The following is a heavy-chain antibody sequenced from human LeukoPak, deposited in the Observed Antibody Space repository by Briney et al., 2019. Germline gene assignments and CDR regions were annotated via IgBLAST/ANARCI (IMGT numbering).Heavy chain of an antibody. J-gene: IGHJ6*02. V-gene: IGHV3-30*18. D-gene: IGHD5-24*01. CDR2: ISYDGSNK. CDR3: AKADAKEMATSPPDV. CDR1: GFTFSSYG. Sequence: PGRSLRLSCAASGFTFSSYGMHWVRQAPGKGLEWVAVISYDGSNKYYADSVKGRFTISRDNSKNTLYLQMNSLRAEDTAVYYCAKADAKEMATSPPDVWGQGTTVTVSS.